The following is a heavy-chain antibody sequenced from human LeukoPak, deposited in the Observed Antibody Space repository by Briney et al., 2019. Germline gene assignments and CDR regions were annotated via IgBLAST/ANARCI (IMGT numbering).Heavy chain of an antibody. J-gene: IGHJ4*02. Sequence: GGSLRLSCVASGFTFSNFAMSWVRQAPGKGLEWVSSVSDSGGSTYYAGSVKGRFTISRDNSKNTLYLQMNSLRAEDTAVYFCAKDPDYDVLTGTSFDYWGQGALVIVSS. CDR1: GFTFSNFA. CDR3: AKDPDYDVLTGTSFDY. D-gene: IGHD3-9*01. V-gene: IGHV3-23*01. CDR2: VSDSGGST.